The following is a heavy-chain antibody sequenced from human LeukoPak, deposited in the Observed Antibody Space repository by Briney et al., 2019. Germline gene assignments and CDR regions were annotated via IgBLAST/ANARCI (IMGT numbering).Heavy chain of an antibody. V-gene: IGHV3-64*01. CDR3: ARDLEQWLTTYAFDI. J-gene: IGHJ3*02. CDR1: GFTFSSYA. CDR2: ISSNGGST. Sequence: GGSLRLSCAASGFTFSSYAMHWVRQAPGKGLEYVSAISSNGGSTYYANSVKGRFTISRDNSKNTLYLQMGSLRAEDMAVYYCARDLEQWLTTYAFDIWGQGTMVTVSS. D-gene: IGHD6-19*01.